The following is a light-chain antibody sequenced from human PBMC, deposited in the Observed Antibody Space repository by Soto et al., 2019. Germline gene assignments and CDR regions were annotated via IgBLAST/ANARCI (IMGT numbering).Light chain of an antibody. CDR3: CSYAGSYIV. CDR2: DVS. CDR1: SSDVGGYNY. V-gene: IGLV2-11*01. Sequence: QSALTQPRSVSGSPGQSVTISCTGTSSDVGGYNYVSWYQQHPGKAPKLMIYDVSKRPSGVPDRFSGSKSGNTASLTISGLQAEDEADYYCCSYAGSYIVFGGGTKRTGL. J-gene: IGLJ2*01.